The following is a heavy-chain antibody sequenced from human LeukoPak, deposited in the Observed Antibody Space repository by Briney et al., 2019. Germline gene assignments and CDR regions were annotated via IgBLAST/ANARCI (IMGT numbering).Heavy chain of an antibody. V-gene: IGHV1-18*01. J-gene: IGHJ5*02. CDR1: GYTFTSYD. D-gene: IGHD2-15*01. Sequence: ASVKVSCKASGYTFTSYDINWVRQATGQGLEWMGWISAYNGNTNYAQKLQGRVTMTTDTSTSTAYMELRSLRSDDTAVYYCARQVSEVAATSAGWFDPWGQGTLVTVSS. CDR2: ISAYNGNT. CDR3: ARQVSEVAATSAGWFDP.